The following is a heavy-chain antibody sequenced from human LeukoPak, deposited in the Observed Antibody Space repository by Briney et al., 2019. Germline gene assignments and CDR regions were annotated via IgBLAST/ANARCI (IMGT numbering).Heavy chain of an antibody. D-gene: IGHD6-19*01. V-gene: IGHV4-4*07. CDR2: IYTSGSA. CDR1: GGSISSYY. J-gene: IGHJ4*02. Sequence: PSETLSLTCTVSGGSISSYYWSWIRQPAGKGLEWIGRIYTSGSASYNPSLKSRVTMTVDTSKNQFSLKLSSVPAADTAVYYCARQRPEQWLIPYYFDYWGQGTLVSVSS. CDR3: ARQRPEQWLIPYYFDY.